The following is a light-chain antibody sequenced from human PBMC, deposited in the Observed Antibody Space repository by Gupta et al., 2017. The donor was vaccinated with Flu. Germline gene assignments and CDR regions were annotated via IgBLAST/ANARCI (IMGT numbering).Light chain of an antibody. Sequence: SYVLTRPPSVSVAPGQTAHITCGGDNIGSQSVHWYQQKPGQAPVLVVYDDYDRPCGIPERISGYSSGKTATLTISGVEAGDEADYYCQVCETSSDYVVFGGGTRLIVL. CDR3: QVCETSSDYVV. J-gene: IGLJ2*01. CDR2: DDY. V-gene: IGLV3-21*02. CDR1: NIGSQS.